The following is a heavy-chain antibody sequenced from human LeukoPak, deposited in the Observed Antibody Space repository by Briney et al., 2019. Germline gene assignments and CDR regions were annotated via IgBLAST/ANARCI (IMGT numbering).Heavy chain of an antibody. J-gene: IGHJ6*03. CDR2: INPNSGGT. Sequence: ASVKVSCKASGYTFTGYYMHWVRQAPGQGLEWMGWINPNSGGTNYVQKFQGRVTMTRDTSISTAYMELSRLRSDDTAVYYCARVDGSGTYYMDVWGKGTTVTISS. CDR3: ARVDGSGTYYMDV. D-gene: IGHD3-10*01. CDR1: GYTFTGYY. V-gene: IGHV1-2*02.